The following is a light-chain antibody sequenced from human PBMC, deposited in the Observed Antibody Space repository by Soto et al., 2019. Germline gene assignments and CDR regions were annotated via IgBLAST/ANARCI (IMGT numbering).Light chain of an antibody. CDR2: RAS. Sequence: EIVLTQSPDTLCLSPGEGVTLSCRASRIVASDYLAWYQHKVGQGPRLLIYRASERAPGVPARFSGSGSGTDFTLTITRLEPEDFAVYYCQQYGTSPTFGRGTKLEMK. CDR1: RIVASDY. CDR3: QQYGTSPT. V-gene: IGKV3-20*01. J-gene: IGKJ2*01.